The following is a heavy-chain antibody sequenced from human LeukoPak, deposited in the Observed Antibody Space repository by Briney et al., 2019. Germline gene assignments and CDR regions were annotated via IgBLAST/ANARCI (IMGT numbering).Heavy chain of an antibody. CDR1: GYTLTELS. Sequence: GASVKVSCKVSGYTLTELSMHWVRQAPGKGLGWMGGFDPEDGETIYAQKFQGRVTMTEDTSTDTAYMELSSLRSEDTAVYYCATGHQFGRITGTTWHWFDPWGQGTLVTVSS. D-gene: IGHD1-7*01. V-gene: IGHV1-24*01. CDR2: FDPEDGET. CDR3: ATGHQFGRITGTTWHWFDP. J-gene: IGHJ5*02.